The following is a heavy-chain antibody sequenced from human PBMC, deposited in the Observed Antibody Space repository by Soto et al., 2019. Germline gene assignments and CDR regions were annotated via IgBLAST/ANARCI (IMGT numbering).Heavy chain of an antibody. CDR3: ARHQAAFCTTARCYAFDY. CDR1: GYTFTNYW. D-gene: IGHD2-2*01. Sequence: ELQLVQSGAEVKKTGESLKISCKASGYTFTNYWIGWVRQMPGKGLEWVGIIHPGDSETRHSPSLQGQVTISADKSISTAYLQWGSLKASDTAMYYCARHQAAFCTTARCYAFDYWGQGTLVTVSS. CDR2: IHPGDSET. V-gene: IGHV5-51*03. J-gene: IGHJ4*02.